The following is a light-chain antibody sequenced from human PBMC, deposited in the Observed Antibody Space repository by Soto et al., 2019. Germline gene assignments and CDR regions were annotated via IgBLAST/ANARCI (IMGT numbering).Light chain of an antibody. CDR3: SSYAGSNWTPYV. CDR2: EVS. Sequence: QSVLTQPPSASGSPGQTVTISCTGTSSDVGGYNYVSWYQHHPGKAPKLMIYEVSKRPSGVPDRFSGSKSGNTASLTVSGLQAENEADYYCSSYAGSNWTPYVFGTGTKLTVL. V-gene: IGLV2-8*01. CDR1: SSDVGGYNY. J-gene: IGLJ1*01.